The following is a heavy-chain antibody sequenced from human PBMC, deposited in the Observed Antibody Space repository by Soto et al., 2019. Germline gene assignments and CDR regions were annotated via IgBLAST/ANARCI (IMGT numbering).Heavy chain of an antibody. Sequence: QVQLQQWGAGLLKPSETLSLTCTVYGGSFNSYFWHWFRQPPGKGLEWIGEVTPDGRSNYNPSLKSRVTISKDTSKNQCSLEVTSLTAADTAVYYCTTSGRRWPDSFDIWGQGAMVTVSS. D-gene: IGHD2-15*01. J-gene: IGHJ3*02. CDR2: VTPDGRS. CDR1: GGSFNSYF. V-gene: IGHV4-34*01. CDR3: TTSGRRWPDSFDI.